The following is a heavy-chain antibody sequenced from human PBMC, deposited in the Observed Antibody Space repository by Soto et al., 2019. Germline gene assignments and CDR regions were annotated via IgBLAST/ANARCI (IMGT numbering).Heavy chain of an antibody. CDR3: ARTPYLGYSSSLSWFDP. J-gene: IGHJ5*02. CDR2: IYYSGST. Sequence: PSETLSLTCTVSGGSVSSGSYYWSWIRQPPGKGLEWIGYIYYSGSTNYNPSLKSRVTISVDTSKNQFSLKLSSVTAADTAVYYCARTPYLGYSSSLSWFDPWGQGTLVTVSS. D-gene: IGHD6-6*01. CDR1: GGSVSSGSYY. V-gene: IGHV4-61*01.